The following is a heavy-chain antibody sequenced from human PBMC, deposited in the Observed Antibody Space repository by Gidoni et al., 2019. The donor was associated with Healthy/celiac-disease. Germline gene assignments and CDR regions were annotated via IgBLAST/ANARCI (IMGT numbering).Heavy chain of an antibody. V-gene: IGHV4-59*01. J-gene: IGHJ2*01. Sequence: QVQLQESGPGLVKPSETLPLTCTVSGGSISSYHWSWIRQPPGKGLEWIGYIYYSGSTNYNPSLKSRVTISVDTSKNQFSLKLSSVTAADTAVYYCAREGYGDRYFDLWGRGTLVTVSS. CDR3: AREGYGDRYFDL. CDR2: IYYSGST. D-gene: IGHD4-17*01. CDR1: GGSISSYH.